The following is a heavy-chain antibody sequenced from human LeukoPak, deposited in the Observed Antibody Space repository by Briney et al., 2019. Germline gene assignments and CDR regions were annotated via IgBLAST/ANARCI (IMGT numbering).Heavy chain of an antibody. CDR1: GGSISSGGYS. Sequence: SETLSLTCAVSGGSISSGGYSWSWIRQPPGKGLEWIGYIYHSGSTYYNPSLKSRVTISVDRSENQFSLKLSSVAAADTAVYYCARGVAGMWFDPWGQGTLVTVSS. CDR3: ARGVAGMWFDP. D-gene: IGHD3-22*01. V-gene: IGHV4-30-2*01. CDR2: IYHSGST. J-gene: IGHJ5*02.